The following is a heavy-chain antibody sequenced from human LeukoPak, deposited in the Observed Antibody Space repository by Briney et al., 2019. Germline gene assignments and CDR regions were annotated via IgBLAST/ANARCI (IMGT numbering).Heavy chain of an antibody. D-gene: IGHD6-6*01. V-gene: IGHV3-30*02. J-gene: IGHJ4*02. CDR1: GFTFSSYG. CDR2: IRYDGSNK. CDR3: AKREYSSSSRAVDY. Sequence: PGGSLRLSCAASGFTFSSYGMHWVRQAPGKGLEWVAFIRYDGSNKYYADSVKGRFTISRDNSKNTLYLQMNSLRAEDTAVYYCAKREYSSSSRAVDYWGQGTLVTVSS.